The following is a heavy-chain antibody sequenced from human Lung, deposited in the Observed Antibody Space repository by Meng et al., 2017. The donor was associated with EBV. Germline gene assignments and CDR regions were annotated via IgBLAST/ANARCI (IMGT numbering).Heavy chain of an antibody. CDR2: IRSKFNNYAT. CDR3: TSHPNSGEDY. J-gene: IGHJ4*02. CDR1: GLTFSGSA. Sequence: EGHLWGAGGALVQPGGSLKLSCAASGLTFSGSAMHWVRQASGKGLEWVGRIRSKFNNYATDYGASVKGRFTISRDDSKNTTYLQLNSLKTDDTAVYYCTSHPNSGEDYWGQGTLVTVSS. V-gene: IGHV3-73*02. D-gene: IGHD5-12*01.